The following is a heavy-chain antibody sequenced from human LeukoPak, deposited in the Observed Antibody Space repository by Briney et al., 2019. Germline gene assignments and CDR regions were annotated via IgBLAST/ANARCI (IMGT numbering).Heavy chain of an antibody. Sequence: GGSLGLSCAASGFTFNNYAMSWVRQAPGKGLEWVSIISGGAGSTYYADSLKGRFTISRDNSKNTLYLQMNSLRAEDTAMYYCARGMGASTYYFDYWGQGTLVTVSS. CDR1: GFTFNNYA. CDR3: ARGMGASTYYFDY. D-gene: IGHD3-16*01. CDR2: ISGGAGST. J-gene: IGHJ4*02. V-gene: IGHV3-23*01.